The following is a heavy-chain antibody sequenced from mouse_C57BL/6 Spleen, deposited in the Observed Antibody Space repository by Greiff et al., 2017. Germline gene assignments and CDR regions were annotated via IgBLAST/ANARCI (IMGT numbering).Heavy chain of an antibody. CDR3: ARQRDSSYGFDY. D-gene: IGHD1-1*01. J-gene: IGHJ2*01. Sequence: VQLQQSGAELVRPGASVKLSCKASGYTFTDYYINWVKQRPGQGLEWIARIYPGSGNTYYNEKFKGKATLTAEKSSSTAYMQLSSLTSEDSAVYFCARQRDSSYGFDYWGQGTTLTVSS. CDR1: GYTFTDYY. V-gene: IGHV1-76*01. CDR2: IYPGSGNT.